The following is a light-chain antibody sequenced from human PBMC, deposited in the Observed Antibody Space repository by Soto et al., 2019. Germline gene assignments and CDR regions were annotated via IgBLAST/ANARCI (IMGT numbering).Light chain of an antibody. CDR2: AAY. J-gene: IGKJ2*01. V-gene: IGKV3-20*01. Sequence: EIVLTQSPGILSLSPGERATLSCRASRSFSSSYLAWYQHNMGEAPRLLIYAAYTRPTGTQDRISDSGYDKEFPLTIRRLEPEDSAVYYCQHYDSTPPYTFGQGTKLEIK. CDR3: QHYDSTPPYT. CDR1: RSFSSSY.